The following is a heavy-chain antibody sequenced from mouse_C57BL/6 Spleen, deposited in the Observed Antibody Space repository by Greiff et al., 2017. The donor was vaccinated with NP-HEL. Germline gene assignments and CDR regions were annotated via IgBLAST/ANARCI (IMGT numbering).Heavy chain of an antibody. Sequence: QVQLQQSGAELVKPGASVKMSCKASGYTFTSYWITWVKQRPGQGLEWIGDIYPGSGSTNYNEKFKSKATLTVDTSSSTAYMQLSSLTSEDSAVYYCAREGTRSNYDAMDYWGQGTSVTVSS. CDR1: GYTFTSYW. V-gene: IGHV1-55*01. CDR2: IYPGSGST. D-gene: IGHD2-5*01. CDR3: AREGTRSNYDAMDY. J-gene: IGHJ4*01.